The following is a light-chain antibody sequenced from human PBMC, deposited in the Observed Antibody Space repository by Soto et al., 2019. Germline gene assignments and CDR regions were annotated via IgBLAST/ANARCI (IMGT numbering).Light chain of an antibody. V-gene: IGKV3-15*01. J-gene: IGKJ1*01. CDR1: QSVSSN. CDR3: QQYNKWPRT. CDR2: DAS. Sequence: EIVMTQSPATLSVSPGERATLSCRASQSVSSNLAWYQQKPGQAPRLLIYDASTRATGIPARFSGSGSGTEFTLTISSLQSEDFAVYYCQQYNKWPRTFGQGTKVDIK.